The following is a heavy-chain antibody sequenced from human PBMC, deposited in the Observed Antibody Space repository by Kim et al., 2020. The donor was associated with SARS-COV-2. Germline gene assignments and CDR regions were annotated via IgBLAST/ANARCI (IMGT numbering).Heavy chain of an antibody. D-gene: IGHD3-22*01. CDR3: ARGHYYYDSSAYLSYDY. J-gene: IGHJ4*02. V-gene: IGHV1-2*06. CDR2: INPNSGGI. Sequence: ASVKVSCKASGYTFTGYYMHWVRQAPGQGLEWMGRINPNSGGINYAQKFQGRVTMTRDTSISTAYMELSRLRSDDTAVYYCARGHYYYDSSAYLSYDYWGQGTLVTVSS. CDR1: GYTFTGYY.